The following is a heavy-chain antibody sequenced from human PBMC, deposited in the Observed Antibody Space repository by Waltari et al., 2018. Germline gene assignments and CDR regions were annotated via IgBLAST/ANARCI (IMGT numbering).Heavy chain of an antibody. CDR2: IYPSGST. CDR3: ARGPGTFDI. Sequence: QVQLQESGPGLVRPSETLSLTCAVSDYSISSGYYWGWIRQPPGKGLEWIGRIYPSGSTSYNPSLKSRVTISVGTSKNQFSLKLSSVTAADTAVYYCARGPGTFDIWGQGTMVTVSS. D-gene: IGHD3-10*01. J-gene: IGHJ3*02. CDR1: DYSISSGYY. V-gene: IGHV4-38-2*01.